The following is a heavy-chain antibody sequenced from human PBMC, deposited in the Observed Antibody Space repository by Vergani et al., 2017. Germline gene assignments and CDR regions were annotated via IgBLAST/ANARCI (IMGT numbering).Heavy chain of an antibody. J-gene: IGHJ4*02. Sequence: EVQLVESGGGLVQPGGSLRLSCAASGFTFSSYDMHWVRQATGKGLEWVSAIGTAGDTYYPGSVKGRFTISRENAKNTLYLQMNSLRAEDTAVYYCARDRWRNDYLDYWGQGTLVTVSS. CDR1: GFTFSSYD. CDR3: ARDRWRNDYLDY. CDR2: IGTAGDT. D-gene: IGHD2-15*01. V-gene: IGHV3-13*01.